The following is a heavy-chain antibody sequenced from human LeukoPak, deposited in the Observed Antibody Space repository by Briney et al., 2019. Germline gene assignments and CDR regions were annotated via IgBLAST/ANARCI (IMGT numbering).Heavy chain of an antibody. CDR3: ARVSRHSSGWYGGTDY. Sequence: PGGSLRLSCAASGFTFDDYGMNWVRQGPGKGLEWVSGINWNGGSTGYTDPVKGRFTISRDNAKNSLYLQMNSLRAEDTALYYCARVSRHSSGWYGGTDYWGQGTLVTVSS. D-gene: IGHD6-19*01. CDR1: GFTFDDYG. CDR2: INWNGGST. J-gene: IGHJ4*02. V-gene: IGHV3-20*04.